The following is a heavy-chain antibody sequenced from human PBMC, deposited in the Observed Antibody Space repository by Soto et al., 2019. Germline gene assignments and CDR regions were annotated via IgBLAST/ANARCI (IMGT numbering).Heavy chain of an antibody. V-gene: IGHV3-7*01. CDR3: ARGPRNWFDP. CDR2: LKEDGSEK. CDR1: GFSFSNSW. Sequence: GGSLRLSCVASGFSFSNSWMTWVRQAPGKGLEWVANLKEDGSEKYYVDSVKGRFTISRDNAKNSLYLQMNSLRAEDTAAYYCARGPRNWFDPWGQGTLVTVSS. J-gene: IGHJ5*02.